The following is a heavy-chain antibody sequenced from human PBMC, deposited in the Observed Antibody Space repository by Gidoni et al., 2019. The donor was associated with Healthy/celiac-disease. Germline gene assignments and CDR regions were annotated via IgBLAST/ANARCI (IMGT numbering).Heavy chain of an antibody. J-gene: IGHJ4*02. Sequence: RFTISRDNSKNTLYLQMNSLRAEDTAVYYCAKDNRNYDILTGHMVNWGQGTLVTVSS. V-gene: IGHV3-30*02. CDR3: AKDNRNYDILTGHMVN. D-gene: IGHD3-9*01.